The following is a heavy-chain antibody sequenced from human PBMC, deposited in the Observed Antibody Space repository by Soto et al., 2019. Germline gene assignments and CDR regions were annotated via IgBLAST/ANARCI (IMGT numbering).Heavy chain of an antibody. D-gene: IGHD1-1*01. V-gene: IGHV1-46*03. J-gene: IGHJ5*02. CDR3: ARDAEPETVTTPDNNWFDP. CDR1: GYTFTNHY. CDR2: INPSGGAT. Sequence: QVQLVQSGAEVKRPGASVTVSCKASGYTFTNHYIHWVRQAPGQGLEWMGVINPSGGATSYPQKFQGRVTLTRDASKNTVYIELTSLRSEDTAVYFCARDAEPETVTTPDNNWFDPWGQGTLVTVSS.